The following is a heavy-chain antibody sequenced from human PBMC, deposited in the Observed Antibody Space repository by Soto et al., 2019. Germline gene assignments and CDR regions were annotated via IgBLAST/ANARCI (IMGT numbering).Heavy chain of an antibody. V-gene: IGHV4-31*03. Sequence: SETLSLTCTVSGGSISSGGYYWSWIRQHPGKGLEWIGYIYYSGSTYYDPSLKSRVTISVDTSKNQFSLKLSSVTAADTAVYYCAKDAGRTTVPPTDYWGQGTLVTVSS. J-gene: IGHJ4*02. CDR3: AKDAGRTTVPPTDY. D-gene: IGHD4-4*01. CDR1: GGSISSGGYY. CDR2: IYYSGST.